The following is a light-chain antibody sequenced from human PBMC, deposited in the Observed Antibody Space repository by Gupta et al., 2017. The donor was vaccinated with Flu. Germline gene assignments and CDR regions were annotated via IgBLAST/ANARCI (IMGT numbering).Light chain of an antibody. Sequence: QSALTQPAPVSGSPGQSITISCSGTSSDFGSYNRVSWYQQPPGTAPKLMISEVSNRPSGVPDRFSGSKSGNTASLTISGLQAEDEADYYCSSYTSSNTWVFGGGTKLTVL. CDR3: SSYTSSNTWV. CDR2: EVS. V-gene: IGLV2-18*02. J-gene: IGLJ3*02. CDR1: SSDFGSYNR.